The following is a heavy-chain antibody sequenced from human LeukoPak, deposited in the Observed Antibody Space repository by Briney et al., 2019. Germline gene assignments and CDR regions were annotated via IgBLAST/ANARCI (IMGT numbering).Heavy chain of an antibody. CDR3: AKDIGRGSGSFDY. V-gene: IGHV3-7*03. CDR2: IKEDGSEK. D-gene: IGHD1-26*01. J-gene: IGHJ4*02. Sequence: PGGSLRLSCVASGFSFSTYWMSWVRQAPGKGLEWVANIKEDGSEKYYVDSVKGRFTISRDNAKNSLYLQMNSLRAEDMALYYCAKDIGRGSGSFDYWGQGTLVTVSS. CDR1: GFSFSTYW.